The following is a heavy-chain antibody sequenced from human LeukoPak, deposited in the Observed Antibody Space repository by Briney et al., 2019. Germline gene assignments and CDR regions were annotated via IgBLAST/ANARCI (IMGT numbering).Heavy chain of an antibody. J-gene: IGHJ3*02. Sequence: ASVKVSCKASGGTFSSYAISWVRQAPGQGLEWMGGIIPIFGTANYAQKFQGRVTMTTDTSTSTAYMELRSLRSDDTAIYYCVWSRGCIHGVCYVGSDAFDIWGQGTMVTVSS. CDR3: VWSRGCIHGVCYVGSDAFDI. V-gene: IGHV1-69*05. CDR1: GGTFSSYA. D-gene: IGHD2-8*01. CDR2: IIPIFGTA.